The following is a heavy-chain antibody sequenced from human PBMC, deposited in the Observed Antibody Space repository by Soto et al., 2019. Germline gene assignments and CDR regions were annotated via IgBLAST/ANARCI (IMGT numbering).Heavy chain of an antibody. CDR2: IYPGDSDT. D-gene: IGHD3-10*01. Sequence: GESLKISCKGSGYSFTSYWIGWVRQMPGKGLEWMGIIYPGDSDTRYSPSFQGQVTISADKSISTAYLQWSSLKASDTAMYYCARQEKARWFGELARPSYYYYYGMDVWGQGTTVTVSS. CDR1: GYSFTSYW. V-gene: IGHV5-51*01. J-gene: IGHJ6*02. CDR3: ARQEKARWFGELARPSYYYYYGMDV.